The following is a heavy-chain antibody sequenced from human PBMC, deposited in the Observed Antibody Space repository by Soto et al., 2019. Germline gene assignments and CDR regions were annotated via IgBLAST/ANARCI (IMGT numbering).Heavy chain of an antibody. CDR3: AQTYCGGDRPPRGGAFDI. D-gene: IGHD2-21*02. V-gene: IGHV4-59*08. CDR2: IYYSGST. Sequence: QVQLQESGPGLVKPSETLSLTCTVSGGSISSYYWSWIRQPPGKGLEWIGYIYYSGSTNYNPSLMCPVPISVDPSKTPFSLQLSAVAAADPAVYYCAQTYCGGDRPPRGGAFDIWGQGTMVTVSS. J-gene: IGHJ3*02. CDR1: GGSISSYY.